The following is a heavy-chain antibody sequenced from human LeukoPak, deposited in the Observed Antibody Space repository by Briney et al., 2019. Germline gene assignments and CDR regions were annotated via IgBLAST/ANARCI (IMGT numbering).Heavy chain of an antibody. V-gene: IGHV3-30-3*01. CDR3: AREGYEDAFDI. CDR1: GFTFSSYA. CDR2: ISYDGSNK. Sequence: RSLRLSCAASGFTFSSYAMHWVRQAPGKGVEWVAVISYDGSNKYYADSVKGRFTIYRDNAKNTLYLQMNSLRAEDTAVYYCAREGYEDAFDIWGQGTMVTVSS. J-gene: IGHJ3*02. D-gene: IGHD3-3*01.